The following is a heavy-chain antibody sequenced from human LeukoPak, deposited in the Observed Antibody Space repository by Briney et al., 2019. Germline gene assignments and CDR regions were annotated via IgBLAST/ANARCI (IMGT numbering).Heavy chain of an antibody. Sequence: PGGSLRLSCAVSGFTFSDHRMDWVRQGPGKGLEWVARSTDKLYSYTTEYAASVKGRFTISREDSTNSLYLQMNSLKTEGTAVYYCVRAAGTRGYDNWGQGTMVTVSS. D-gene: IGHD6-19*01. CDR3: VRAAGTRGYDN. CDR1: GFTFSDHR. CDR2: STDKLYSYTT. V-gene: IGHV3-72*01. J-gene: IGHJ3*02.